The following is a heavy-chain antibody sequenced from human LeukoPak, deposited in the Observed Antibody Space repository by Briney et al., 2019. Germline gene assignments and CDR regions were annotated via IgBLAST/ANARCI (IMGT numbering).Heavy chain of an antibody. Sequence: PGGSLRLSCAASGFTFSNYAMNWVRQAPGKGLEWVSVFSRDGTTTYYADSVKGRFTISRDNSKNTLYLQMNSLRAEDTAVYYCAKDLREARIRTGYSNWFDPWGQGTLVTVSS. D-gene: IGHD3/OR15-3a*01. CDR1: GFTFSNYA. J-gene: IGHJ5*02. CDR2: FSRDGTTT. CDR3: AKDLREARIRTGYSNWFDP. V-gene: IGHV3-23*01.